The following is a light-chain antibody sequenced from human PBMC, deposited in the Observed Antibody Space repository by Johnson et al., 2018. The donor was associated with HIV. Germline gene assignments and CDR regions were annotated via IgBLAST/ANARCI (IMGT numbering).Light chain of an antibody. Sequence: HSVLSQPPSVSAAPGQKVTISCSGSSSNIGNNYVSWYQQLPGTAPKLLIYENNKRPSGIPDRFSGSKSGTSATLGITGLQTGDEADYNCGTWDSSLGRVFGTETTVTVL. CDR3: GTWDSSLGRV. J-gene: IGLJ1*01. CDR1: SSNIGNNY. V-gene: IGLV1-51*02. CDR2: ENN.